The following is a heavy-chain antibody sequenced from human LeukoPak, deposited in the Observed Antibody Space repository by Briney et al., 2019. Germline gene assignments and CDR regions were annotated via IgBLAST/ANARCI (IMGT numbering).Heavy chain of an antibody. Sequence: SVKVSCKSSGCTFTSYAISWVRQAPGQGLEWMGRIIPIFGIANYAQKFQGRVTITADKSTSTAYMELSSLRSEDTAVYYCARSYRRYGSGSYSHDYYYGMDVWGQGTTVTVSS. CDR2: IIPIFGIA. CDR1: GCTFTSYA. CDR3: ARSYRRYGSGSYSHDYYYGMDV. J-gene: IGHJ6*02. V-gene: IGHV1-69*04. D-gene: IGHD3-10*01.